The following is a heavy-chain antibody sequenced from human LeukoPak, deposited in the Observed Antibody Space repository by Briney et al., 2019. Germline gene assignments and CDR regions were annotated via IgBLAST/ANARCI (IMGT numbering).Heavy chain of an antibody. CDR1: GGSISSGGYS. CDR3: ASYFYGQQNYYYYYGMDV. Sequence: SETLSLTCAVSGGSISSGGYSWSWIRQPPGKGLEWIGYIYHSGSTYYNPSLKSRVTISVDRSKNQFSLKLSSVTAADTAVYYRASYFYGQQNYYYYYGMDVWGQGTTVTVSS. V-gene: IGHV4-30-2*01. J-gene: IGHJ6*02. CDR2: IYHSGST. D-gene: IGHD3-22*01.